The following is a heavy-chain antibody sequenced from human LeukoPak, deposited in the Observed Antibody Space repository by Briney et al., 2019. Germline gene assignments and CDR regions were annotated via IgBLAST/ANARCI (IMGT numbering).Heavy chain of an antibody. CDR2: ISYSGDST. J-gene: IGHJ4*02. Sequence: GGSLRLSCAASGFTFNTYAMSWVRQAPGKGLEWVSSISYSGDSTDYADSVKGRLIISRDNSKNTLGLQMNSLRAEDTAIYYCARGTLAGYFLGYWGRGTLVTVSA. D-gene: IGHD6-19*01. CDR1: GFTFNTYA. V-gene: IGHV3-23*01. CDR3: ARGTLAGYFLGY.